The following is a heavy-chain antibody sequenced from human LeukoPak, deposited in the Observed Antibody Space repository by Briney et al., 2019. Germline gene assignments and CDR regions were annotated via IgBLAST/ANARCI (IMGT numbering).Heavy chain of an antibody. CDR3: ARGYSSTWFKTWDF. CDR1: GGSISTYY. CDR2: IYYSGTT. Sequence: PSETLSLTCTVSGGSISTYYWNWIRQPPGKGLEWIGYIYYSGTTNYNPSLKSRVTISVDTFKNQFSLKLTSVTAADTAVYYCARGYSSTWFKTWDFWGQGTLVTVSS. J-gene: IGHJ4*02. D-gene: IGHD6-13*01. V-gene: IGHV4-59*08.